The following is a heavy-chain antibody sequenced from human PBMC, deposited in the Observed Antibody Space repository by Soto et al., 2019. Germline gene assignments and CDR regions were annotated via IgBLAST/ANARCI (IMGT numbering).Heavy chain of an antibody. D-gene: IGHD6-19*01. CDR2: ISGSGGST. CDR3: AKTVHGAVAGPEFDY. V-gene: IGHV3-23*01. Sequence: GGSLRLSSAASGFTFSSYAMSWVRQAPGKGLEWVSAISGSGGSTYYADSVKGRFTISRDNSKNTLYLQMNSLRAEDTAVYYCAKTVHGAVAGPEFDYWGQGTLVTVSS. CDR1: GFTFSSYA. J-gene: IGHJ4*02.